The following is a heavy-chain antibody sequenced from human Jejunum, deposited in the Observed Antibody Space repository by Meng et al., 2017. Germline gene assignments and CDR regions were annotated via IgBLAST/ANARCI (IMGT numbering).Heavy chain of an antibody. V-gene: IGHV4-61*08. D-gene: IGHD1-26*01. J-gene: IGHJ4*02. CDR2: AST. CDR3: ARDHMGSLDY. CDR1: GGSVSRAGYQ. Sequence: QVQRQESVPGLVRPSETLSLICTVSGGSVSRAGYQWGWIRQPPGKGLEWIGYASTNYNPSLKSRVTISLDTSRNQFSLSLSSVTAADTAVYYCARDHMGSLDYWGQGILVTVSS.